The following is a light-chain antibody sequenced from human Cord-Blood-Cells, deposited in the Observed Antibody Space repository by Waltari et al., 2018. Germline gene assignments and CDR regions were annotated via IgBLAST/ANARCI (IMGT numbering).Light chain of an antibody. Sequence: QSALTQPASVSGSPGQSITISCTGTSSDVGSYNLVSWYQQHPGNAPKLMIYEVSKRPSGVSHRFSGSKSGNTASLTISGLQADDEADYYCCSYAGSSTYVFGTGTKVTVL. CDR3: CSYAGSSTYV. J-gene: IGLJ1*01. CDR1: SSDVGSYNL. CDR2: EVS. V-gene: IGLV2-23*02.